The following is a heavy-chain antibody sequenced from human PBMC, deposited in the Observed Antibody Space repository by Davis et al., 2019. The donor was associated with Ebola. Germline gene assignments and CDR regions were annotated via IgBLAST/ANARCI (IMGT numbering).Heavy chain of an antibody. CDR2: ISAYNGNT. V-gene: IGHV1-18*01. CDR3: ARVFRSGYEWGY. D-gene: IGHD5-12*01. J-gene: IGHJ4*02. CDR1: GYTFTSYG. Sequence: ASVKVSCKASGYTFTSYGISWVRQAPGQGLEWMGWISAYNGNTNYAQKLQGRVTMTTDTSTSTAYMELRRLRSDDTAVYYCARVFRSGYEWGYWGQGTLVTVSS.